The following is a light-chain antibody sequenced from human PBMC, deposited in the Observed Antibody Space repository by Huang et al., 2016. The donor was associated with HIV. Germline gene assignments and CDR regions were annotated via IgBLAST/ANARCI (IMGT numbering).Light chain of an antibody. CDR3: QQYGSSPLT. Sequence: EIVLTQSPATLSLSPGERATLSCGASQSLSSSYLAWYQQKPGLAPRLLIYDASNRATGIPDRFSGRGSGTDFILTISRLEPEDFAVYYCQQYGSSPLTFGGGTKVEIK. J-gene: IGKJ4*01. CDR1: QSLSSSY. CDR2: DAS. V-gene: IGKV3D-20*01.